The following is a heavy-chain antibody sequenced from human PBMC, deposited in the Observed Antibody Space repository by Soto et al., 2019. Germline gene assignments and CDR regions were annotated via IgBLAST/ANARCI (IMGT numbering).Heavy chain of an antibody. Sequence: PSETLSLTCTVSGGAVSSGTYYWSWIRQPPGKGLEWIGHIYFTGSTNYNPSLKSRVTMSLDTSRNQFSLKLSSVTAADTAVYYFTRGPPSVQWFDAWGLGTMVTVSS. V-gene: IGHV4-61*01. D-gene: IGHD6-6*01. J-gene: IGHJ5*02. CDR3: TRGPPSVQWFDA. CDR1: GGAVSSGTYY. CDR2: IYFTGST.